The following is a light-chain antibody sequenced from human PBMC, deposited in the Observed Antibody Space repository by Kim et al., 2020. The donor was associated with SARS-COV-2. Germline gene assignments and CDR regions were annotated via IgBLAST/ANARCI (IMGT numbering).Light chain of an antibody. V-gene: IGLV1-40*01. J-gene: IGLJ3*02. CDR2: GHI. Sequence: QSALTQPPSVSGAPGQRVTISCTGNSANIGAGYDVHWYQQVSGTAPKLLIYGHINRPSDVPDRFSGSRSGTSASLAITGLRVEDEAVYYCQSFDNSLSDSVFGGGTQLTVL. CDR3: QSFDNSLSDSV. CDR1: SANIGAGYD.